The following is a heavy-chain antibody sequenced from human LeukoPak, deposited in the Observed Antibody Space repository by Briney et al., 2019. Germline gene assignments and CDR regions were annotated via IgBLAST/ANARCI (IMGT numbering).Heavy chain of an antibody. Sequence: SETLSLTCTVSGGSISSGFWSWIRQPPGKGLEWIGYIYYSGSTNYNPSLKSRVTISIDTSKSQFSLKLSSVTAADTAVYYCARQAHCSGSSCNPFDYWGQGTLVTVSS. CDR2: IYYSGST. D-gene: IGHD2-15*01. J-gene: IGHJ4*02. V-gene: IGHV4-59*08. CDR1: GGSISSGF. CDR3: ARQAHCSGSSCNPFDY.